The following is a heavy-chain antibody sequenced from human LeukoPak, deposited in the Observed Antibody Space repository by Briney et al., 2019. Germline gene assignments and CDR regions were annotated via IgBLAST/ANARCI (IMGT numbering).Heavy chain of an antibody. CDR3: AKEHYDYVRGSYRFGSFDY. CDR1: GFTFSSYA. J-gene: IGHJ4*02. Sequence: GGSLRLSCAASGFTFSSYAMSWVRRAPGKGLEWVSAISGSGGSTYYADSVEGRFTISRDNSKNTLYLQMNSLRAEDTAVYYCAKEHYDYVRGSYRFGSFDYWGQGTLVTVSS. D-gene: IGHD3-16*02. V-gene: IGHV3-23*01. CDR2: ISGSGGST.